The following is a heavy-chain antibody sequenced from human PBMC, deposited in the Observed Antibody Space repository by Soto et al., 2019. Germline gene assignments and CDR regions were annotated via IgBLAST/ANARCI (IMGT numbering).Heavy chain of an antibody. V-gene: IGHV3-23*01. J-gene: IGHJ6*02. D-gene: IGHD3-16*01. CDR3: GKEGGHYYYYGLDV. Sequence: GGSLRLSCAASGFTFRNLVMSWVRQAPGKGLQWVSTIGDSADITYYADSVKGRFTISRDNSKNTLYLQMNNLRVEDSAIYYCGKEGGHYYYYGLDVWGQGTTVTLSS. CDR1: GFTFRNLV. CDR2: IGDSADIT.